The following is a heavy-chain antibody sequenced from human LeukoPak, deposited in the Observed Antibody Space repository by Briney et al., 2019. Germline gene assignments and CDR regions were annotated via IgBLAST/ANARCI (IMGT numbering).Heavy chain of an antibody. CDR1: GYTFTGYY. CDR3: AREGLYSSSSSYFDY. J-gene: IGHJ4*02. D-gene: IGHD6-6*01. Sequence: ASVKVSCKASGYTFTGYYMHWVRQAPGQGLEWMGWINPNSGGTNYAQKFQGWVTMTRDTSISTAYMELSRLRSEDTAVYYCAREGLYSSSSSYFDYWGQGTLVTVSS. V-gene: IGHV1-2*04. CDR2: INPNSGGT.